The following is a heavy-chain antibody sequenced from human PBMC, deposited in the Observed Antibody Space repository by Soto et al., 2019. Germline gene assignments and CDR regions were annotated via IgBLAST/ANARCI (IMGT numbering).Heavy chain of an antibody. Sequence: QVQLVQSGAEVKKPGSSVKVSCKASGGTFSSYTISWVRQAPVQGLEWMGRIIPILGIANYAQKFQGRVTITADKSTSTAYMELSSLRSEDTAVYYCARGLGYCSSTSCPDYYYYYMDVWGKGTTVTVSS. CDR2: IIPILGIA. CDR3: ARGLGYCSSTSCPDYYYYYMDV. V-gene: IGHV1-69*02. D-gene: IGHD2-2*01. CDR1: GGTFSSYT. J-gene: IGHJ6*03.